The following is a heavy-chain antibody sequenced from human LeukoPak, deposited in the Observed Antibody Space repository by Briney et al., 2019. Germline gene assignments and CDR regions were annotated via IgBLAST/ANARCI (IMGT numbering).Heavy chain of an antibody. D-gene: IGHD6-6*01. J-gene: IGHJ4*02. CDR2: IYYSGST. Sequence: SETLSLTCTVSGGSISSYYWSWIRQPPGKGLEWIGYIYYSGSTNYNPSLKSRVTISVDRSKNQFSLKLSSVTAADTAVYYCAREGSRGIAARRRSQYFDYWGQGTLVTVSS. CDR1: GGSISSYY. V-gene: IGHV4-59*12. CDR3: AREGSRGIAARRRSQYFDY.